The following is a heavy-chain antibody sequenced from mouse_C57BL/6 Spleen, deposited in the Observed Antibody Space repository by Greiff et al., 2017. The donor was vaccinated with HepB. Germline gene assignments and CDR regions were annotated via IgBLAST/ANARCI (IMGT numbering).Heavy chain of an antibody. CDR3: ASVYYDYEYYFDY. V-gene: IGHV1-64*01. CDR1: GYTFTSYW. D-gene: IGHD2-4*01. CDR2: IHPDSGST. J-gene: IGHJ2*01. Sequence: QVQLQQPGAELVKPGASVKLSCKASGYTFTSYWMHWVKQRPGQGLEWIGMIHPDSGSTNYNEKFKSKATLTVDKSSSTAYLQLSSLTSEDSAVYYCASVYYDYEYYFDYWGKGTTLTVSS.